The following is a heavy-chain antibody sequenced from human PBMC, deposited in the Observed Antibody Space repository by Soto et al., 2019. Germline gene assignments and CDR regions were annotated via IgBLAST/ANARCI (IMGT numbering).Heavy chain of an antibody. Sequence: GGSLRLSCAASGFTFSSYAMSWVRQAPGKGLEWVSAISGSGGSTYYADSVKGRFTISRDNSKNTLYLQMNSLRAEDTAVYYCAKDSRHQQLVPPPIDYWGQGTLVTVSS. CDR2: ISGSGGST. CDR3: AKDSRHQQLVPPPIDY. D-gene: IGHD6-13*01. J-gene: IGHJ4*02. V-gene: IGHV3-23*01. CDR1: GFTFSSYA.